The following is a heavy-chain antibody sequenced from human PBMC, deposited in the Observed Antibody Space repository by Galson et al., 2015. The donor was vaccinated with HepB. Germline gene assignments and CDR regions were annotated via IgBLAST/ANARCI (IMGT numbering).Heavy chain of an antibody. V-gene: IGHV1-8*01. Sequence: SVKVSCKASGYTFTSYDINWVRQATGQGLEWMGWMNPNSGNTGYAQKFQGRVTMTRNTSISTAYMELSSLRSEDTAVYYCARSYSSSWRNYYYYGMDVWGQGTTVTVSS. CDR1: GYTFTSYD. D-gene: IGHD6-13*01. J-gene: IGHJ6*02. CDR3: ARSYSSSWRNYYYYGMDV. CDR2: MNPNSGNT.